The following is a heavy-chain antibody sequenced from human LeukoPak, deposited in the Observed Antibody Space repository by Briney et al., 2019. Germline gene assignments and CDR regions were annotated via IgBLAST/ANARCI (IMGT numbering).Heavy chain of an antibody. CDR2: ISSSSSHI. V-gene: IGHV3-21*01. Sequence: GGSLRLSCAASGFTFSSYSMNWVRQAPGKGLEWVSSISSSSSHIYYADSVKGRFTISRDNAKNSLYLQMNSLRAEDTAVYYCAREGRRWLQSINYWGQGTLVTVSS. CDR1: GFTFSSYS. D-gene: IGHD5-24*01. CDR3: AREGRRWLQSINY. J-gene: IGHJ4*02.